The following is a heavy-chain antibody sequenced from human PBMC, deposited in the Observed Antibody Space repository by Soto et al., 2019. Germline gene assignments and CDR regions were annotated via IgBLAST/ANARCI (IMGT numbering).Heavy chain of an antibody. J-gene: IGHJ1*01. CDR1: GDSISSHY. Sequence: SETLSLTCTVSGDSISSHYWSWIRQPPGEGLEWIGYIYYSGSTNYNPSLKSRLTISVDTSKNQFSLKLSSVTAADTAVYYCVSAYYYHSSGYYYVRWYQHWGKGTLVTVSS. V-gene: IGHV4-59*11. CDR3: VSAYYYHSSGYYYVRWYQH. D-gene: IGHD3-22*01. CDR2: IYYSGST.